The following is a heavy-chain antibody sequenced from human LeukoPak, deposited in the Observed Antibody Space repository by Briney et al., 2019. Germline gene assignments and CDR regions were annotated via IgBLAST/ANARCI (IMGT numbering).Heavy chain of an antibody. D-gene: IGHD2-15*01. J-gene: IGHJ4*02. CDR2: IWYDGSNK. V-gene: IGHV3-33*01. CDR1: GFTFSSCG. Sequence: GGSLRLSCAASGFTFSSCGMHWVRQAPGKGLEWVAVIWYDGSNKYYADSVKGRFTISRDNSKNTLYLQMNSPRAEDTAVYYCARRGRVAATLFDYWGQGTLVTVSS. CDR3: ARRGRVAATLFDY.